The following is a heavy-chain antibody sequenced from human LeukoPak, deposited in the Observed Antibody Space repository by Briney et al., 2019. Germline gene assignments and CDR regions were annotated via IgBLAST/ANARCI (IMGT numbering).Heavy chain of an antibody. CDR2: IYHSGST. D-gene: IGHD2-2*01. V-gene: IGHV4-38-2*02. Sequence: MSSETLSLTCTVSGYSISSGYYWGWIRQPPGKGLEWIGSIYHSGSTYYNPSLKSRVTISVDTSKNQFSLKLSSVTAADTAVYYCARNYCSSTSCYFGVWGQGTLVTVSS. CDR3: ARNYCSSTSCYFGV. J-gene: IGHJ4*02. CDR1: GYSISSGYY.